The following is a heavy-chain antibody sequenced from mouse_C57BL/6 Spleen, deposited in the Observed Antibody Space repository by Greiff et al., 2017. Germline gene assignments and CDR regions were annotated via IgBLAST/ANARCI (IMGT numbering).Heavy chain of an antibody. CDR2: ISSGGSYT. D-gene: IGHD2-10*02. CDR3: ARGGYGNYRYFDV. V-gene: IGHV5-6*01. J-gene: IGHJ1*03. Sequence: EVKLVESGGDLVKPGGSLKLSCAASGFTFSSYGMSWVRQTPDKRLEWVATISSGGSYTYYPDSVKGRFTISRDNAKNTLYLQMSSLKSEDTAMDYCARGGYGNYRYFDVWGTGTTVTVSS. CDR1: GFTFSSYG.